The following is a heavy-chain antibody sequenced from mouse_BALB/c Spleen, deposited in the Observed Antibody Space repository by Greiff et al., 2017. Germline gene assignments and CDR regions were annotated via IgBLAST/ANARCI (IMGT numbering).Heavy chain of an antibody. CDR2: ISYSGST. CDR1: GYSITSDYA. V-gene: IGHV3-2*02. CDR3: ARWDYYGYGDY. D-gene: IGHD1-2*01. J-gene: IGHJ2*01. Sequence: EVQLVESGPGLVKPSQSLSLTCTVTGYSITSDYAWNWIRQFPGNKLEWMGYISYSGSTSYNPSLKSRISITRDTSKNQFFLQLNSVTTEDTATYYCARWDYYGYGDYWGQGTTLTVSS.